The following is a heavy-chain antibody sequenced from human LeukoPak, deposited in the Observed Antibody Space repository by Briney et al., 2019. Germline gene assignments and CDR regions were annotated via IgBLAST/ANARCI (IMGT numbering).Heavy chain of an antibody. CDR3: AKAELGVDTFFDY. CDR1: GFTFSSYA. D-gene: IGHD3-3*01. CDR2: ISGSGGST. V-gene: IGHV3-23*01. Sequence: GGSLRLSCAASGFTFSSYAMSWVRQAPGKGLEWVSAISGSGGSTYYTDSVKGRFSISRDNSKNTLYLQMNSLRAEDTAFYYCAKAELGVDTFFDYWGQGTLVTVSS. J-gene: IGHJ4*02.